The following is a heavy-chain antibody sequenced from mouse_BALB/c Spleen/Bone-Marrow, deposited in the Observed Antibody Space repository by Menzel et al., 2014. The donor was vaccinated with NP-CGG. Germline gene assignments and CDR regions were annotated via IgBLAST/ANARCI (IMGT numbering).Heavy chain of an antibody. Sequence: QVHVKQSGPGLVAPSQSLSITCTVSGFSLTNYGIHWLRQPPGQGLEWLGVIWAGGSTNYNSALMSRLSINKDNSKRQVFLKMNSPKTDDTAMYYCDRDPGYSGNYLFVYWGQGTLVTVSA. J-gene: IGHJ3*01. V-gene: IGHV2-9*02. CDR1: GFSLTNYG. D-gene: IGHD2-1*01. CDR3: DRDPGYSGNYLFVY. CDR2: IWAGGST.